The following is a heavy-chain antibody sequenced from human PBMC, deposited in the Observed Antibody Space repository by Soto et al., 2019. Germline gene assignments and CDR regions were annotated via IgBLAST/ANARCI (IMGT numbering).Heavy chain of an antibody. CDR2: ISGSGGST. Sequence: GGSLRLSCAASGFTFSSYAMSWVRQAPGKGLEWVSAISGSGGSTYYADSVKGRFTISRDNSKNTLYLQMNSLRAEDTAVYYCAKSGTDIVLMVYAVGVDYWGQGTLVTVSS. J-gene: IGHJ4*02. CDR3: AKSGTDIVLMVYAVGVDY. V-gene: IGHV3-23*01. CDR1: GFTFSSYA. D-gene: IGHD2-8*01.